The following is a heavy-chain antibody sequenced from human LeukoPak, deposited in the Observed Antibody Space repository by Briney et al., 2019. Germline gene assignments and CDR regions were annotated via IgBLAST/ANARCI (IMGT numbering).Heavy chain of an antibody. CDR3: GKKRDRGGCYPKGMAV. J-gene: IGHJ6*04. V-gene: IGHV4-61*02. CDR1: GGSISSGSYY. Sequence: SETLSLTCTVSGGSISSGSYYWSWIRQPAGKGLEWIGRIYTSGSTNYNPSLKSRVTISVDTSKNQFSLKLSSVTAADTAVYYGGKKRDRGGCYPKGMAVGGKGTTVT. CDR2: IYTSGST. D-gene: IGHD6-19*01.